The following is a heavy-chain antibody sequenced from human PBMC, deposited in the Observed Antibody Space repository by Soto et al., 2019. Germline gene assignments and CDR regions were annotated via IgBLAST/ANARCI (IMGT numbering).Heavy chain of an antibody. CDR1: GFTFSTSV. Sequence: EVQLVESGGDMVQPGGSLRLSCAASGFTFSTSVMSWVRQAPGKGLEWVSTIGGSGSSTYYADSVKGRFTISRDNSKNTLYRQMNNLRAEEPAIYYCAKGSARSKYCSTTSCYDRGTFDPWGQGTLVIVSS. D-gene: IGHD2-2*01. CDR3: AKGSARSKYCSTTSCYDRGTFDP. V-gene: IGHV3-23*04. J-gene: IGHJ5*02. CDR2: IGGSGSST.